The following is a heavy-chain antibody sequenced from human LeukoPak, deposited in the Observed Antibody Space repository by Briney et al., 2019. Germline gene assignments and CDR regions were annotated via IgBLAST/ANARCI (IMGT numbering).Heavy chain of an antibody. CDR2: IRRKVHGGTT. CDR1: GFTFGDYA. V-gene: IGHV3-49*04. J-gene: IGHJ4*02. Sequence: PGRSLRLSCTASGFTFGDYAMSLVRQAPGKGLEWVSFIRRKVHGGTTEYAASVKGRFSSSRDDSKSIAYLQMNSLKTEDTAVYFCTRVTYYYDNSGYFHFDSWGQGTLVTVSS. D-gene: IGHD3-22*01. CDR3: TRVTYYYDNSGYFHFDS.